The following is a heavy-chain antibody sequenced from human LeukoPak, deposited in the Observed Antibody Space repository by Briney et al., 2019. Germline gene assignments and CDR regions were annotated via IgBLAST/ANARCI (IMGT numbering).Heavy chain of an antibody. CDR1: VITFSSSW. Sequence: GGSLRLSCAASVITFSSSWMHWVPQVPGKGLVWVSRINSDATTTSYADSEKGRFTISRDNAKNTLYLQMNSLRVEHTAVYYCPSRHFTNGWYYFDYWGQGTLVTVSS. CDR3: PSRHFTNGWYYFDY. J-gene: IGHJ4*02. D-gene: IGHD6-19*01. CDR2: INSDATTT. V-gene: IGHV3-74*01.